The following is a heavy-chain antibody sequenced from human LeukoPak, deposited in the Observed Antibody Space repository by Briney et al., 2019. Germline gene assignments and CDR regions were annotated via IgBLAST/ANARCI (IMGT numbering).Heavy chain of an antibody. D-gene: IGHD4-23*01. V-gene: IGHV4-4*07. CDR3: ARERSSSGGHNWFDP. CDR1: GGSISSYY. Sequence: SETLSLTCTVSGGSISSYYWSWIRQPAGKGLEWIGRIYTSGSTNYNPSLKSRVTMSVDTSKNQFSLKLSSATAADAAVYYCARERSSSGGHNWFDPWGQGTLVTVSS. CDR2: IYTSGST. J-gene: IGHJ5*02.